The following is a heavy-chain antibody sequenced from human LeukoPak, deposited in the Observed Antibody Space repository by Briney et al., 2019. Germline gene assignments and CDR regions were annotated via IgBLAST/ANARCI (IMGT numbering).Heavy chain of an antibody. Sequence: ASVKVSCKASGYTFTGYYIFWVRQAPGQGLEWMGWINAVSGGTKNAQKFQGRVTMTRDTSISTAYMEVISLTYDDTAIYFCARGFLGAGAADHYYYMDLWGQGTTVTVSS. V-gene: IGHV1-2*02. D-gene: IGHD1-26*01. CDR1: GYTFTGYY. J-gene: IGHJ6*02. CDR3: ARGFLGAGAADHYYYMDL. CDR2: INAVSGGT.